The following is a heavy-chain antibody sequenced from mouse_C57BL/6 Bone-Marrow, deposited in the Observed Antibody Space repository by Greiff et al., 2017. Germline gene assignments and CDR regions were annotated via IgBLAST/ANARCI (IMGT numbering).Heavy chain of an antibody. V-gene: IGHV5-17*01. D-gene: IGHD2-5*01. CDR2: ISSGSSTI. Sequence: DVKLVESGGGLVKPGGSLKLSCAASGFTFSDYGMHWVRQAPEKGLEWVAYISSGSSTIYYADTVKGRFTISRDNAKNTLFLQMTSLRSEDTAMYYCARRDYSNGAMDYWGQGTSVTVSS. CDR1: GFTFSDYG. J-gene: IGHJ4*01. CDR3: ARRDYSNGAMDY.